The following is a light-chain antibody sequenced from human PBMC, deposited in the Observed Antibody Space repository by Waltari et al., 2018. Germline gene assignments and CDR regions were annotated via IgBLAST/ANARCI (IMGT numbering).Light chain of an antibody. CDR3: QQYNNWPPIT. Sequence: EIVITQSPATLSVSPGERATLSSRSSQSVSSNLAIYQQKPGQAPRLLIYGASTRATGIPARFSGSGSGTEFTLTISSLQSEDFAVYYCQQYNNWPPITFGQGTKLEIK. V-gene: IGKV3-15*01. J-gene: IGKJ2*01. CDR1: QSVSSN. CDR2: GAS.